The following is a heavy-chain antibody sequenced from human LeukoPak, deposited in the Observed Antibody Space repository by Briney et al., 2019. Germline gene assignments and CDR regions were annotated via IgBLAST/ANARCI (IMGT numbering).Heavy chain of an antibody. CDR3: AKEYSSGWSPGLY. J-gene: IGHJ4*02. V-gene: IGHV3-30*18. Sequence: PGGSPRLSCAASGFTFSSYGMHWVRQAPGKGLEWVAVISYDGSNKYYADSVKGRFTISRDNSKNTLYLQMNSLRAEDTAVYYCAKEYSSGWSPGLYWGQGTLVTVSS. CDR1: GFTFSSYG. D-gene: IGHD6-19*01. CDR2: ISYDGSNK.